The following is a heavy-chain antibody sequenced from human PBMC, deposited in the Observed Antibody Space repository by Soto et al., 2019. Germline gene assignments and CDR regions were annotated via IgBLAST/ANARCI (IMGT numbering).Heavy chain of an antibody. CDR2: IYYSGST. D-gene: IGHD1-26*01. CDR1: GGSISSYY. CDR3: ARRWGFTFDY. V-gene: IGHV4-59*08. J-gene: IGHJ4*02. Sequence: QVQLQESGPGLVKPSETLSLTCTVSGGSISSYYWSWIRQPPGKGLEWIGYIYYSGSTNYNPSLTSRFTISVDTSKPQFSLKLSSVTAAVTAVYYCARRWGFTFDYWGQGTLVTVSS.